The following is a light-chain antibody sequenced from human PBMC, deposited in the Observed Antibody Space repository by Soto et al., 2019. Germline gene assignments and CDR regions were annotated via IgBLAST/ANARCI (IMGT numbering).Light chain of an antibody. CDR3: QSYDSSLSGWV. V-gene: IGLV1-40*01. Sequence: QSVLTQPPSVYGAPGQRVTISCIGSSSNIGAGYDVHWYQQLPGTAPKLLIYGNSNRPSGVPDRFSGSKSGTSASLAITGLHAEDEADYYCQSYDSSLSGWVFGGGTKLTVL. CDR2: GNS. CDR1: SSNIGAGYD. J-gene: IGLJ3*02.